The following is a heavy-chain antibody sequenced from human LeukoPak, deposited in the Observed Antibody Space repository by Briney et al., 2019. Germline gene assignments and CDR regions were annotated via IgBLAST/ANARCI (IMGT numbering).Heavy chain of an antibody. CDR3: ARAPRTAANFDY. D-gene: IGHD6-13*01. J-gene: IGHJ4*02. Sequence: GGSLRLSCAASGFTFSSYAMHWVRQAPGKGLEWVAVISYDGTNKYYADSVKGRFTISRDNSKNTLYLQMNSLRAEDSAVYYCARAPRTAANFDYWGQGTLVTVSS. V-gene: IGHV3-30-3*01. CDR2: ISYDGTNK. CDR1: GFTFSSYA.